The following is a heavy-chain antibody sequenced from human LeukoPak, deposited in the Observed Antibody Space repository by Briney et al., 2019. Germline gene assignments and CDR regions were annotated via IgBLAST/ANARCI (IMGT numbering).Heavy chain of an antibody. CDR1: GFTFSSYA. J-gene: IGHJ4*02. D-gene: IGHD5-18*01. V-gene: IGHV3-23*01. Sequence: PGGSLRLSCAASGFTFSSYAMSWVRQAPGKGLEWVSAISGSGGSTYYADSVKGRFTISRDNSKNTLYLQMNSLRAEDTAVYYCAKDLGSYGYSSFSPFDYWGQGTLVTVSS. CDR3: AKDLGSYGYSSFSPFDY. CDR2: ISGSGGST.